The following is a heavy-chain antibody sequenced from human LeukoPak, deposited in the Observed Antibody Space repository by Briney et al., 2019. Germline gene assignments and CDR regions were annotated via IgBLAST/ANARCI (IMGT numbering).Heavy chain of an antibody. V-gene: IGHV1-2*02. Sequence: GASVKVSCKASGYTFTGYYMHWVRQAPGQGLEWMGWINPKSGGTNYPQKFQGRVTMTRDTSISTAYMEPSRLRSDDTAVYYCARGIYGGNSPLVDYWGQGTLVTVSS. J-gene: IGHJ4*02. D-gene: IGHD4-23*01. CDR3: ARGIYGGNSPLVDY. CDR2: INPKSGGT. CDR1: GYTFTGYY.